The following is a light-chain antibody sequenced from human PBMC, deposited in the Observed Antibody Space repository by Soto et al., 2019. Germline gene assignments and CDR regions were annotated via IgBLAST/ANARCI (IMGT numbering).Light chain of an antibody. Sequence: DIQMTQSPSAMSASVGDRVTITCRPSQGMDNYLAWVQQKPGKVPQRLSYAASTLQIGVPSRFSGSGSGREFTLTMSSLQPEDFATYYWLQHRHYALTFVGGSKVDIK. V-gene: IGKV1-17*03. CDR1: QGMDNY. CDR3: LQHRHYALT. J-gene: IGKJ4*01. CDR2: AAS.